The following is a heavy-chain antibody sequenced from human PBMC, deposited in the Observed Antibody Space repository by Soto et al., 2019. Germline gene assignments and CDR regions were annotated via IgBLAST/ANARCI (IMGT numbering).Heavy chain of an antibody. J-gene: IGHJ6*02. CDR1: GGSISSSSYY. D-gene: IGHD6-19*01. V-gene: IGHV4-39*01. Sequence: QLQLQESAPGLVKPSETLSLTCTVSGGSISSSSYYWGWIRQPPGKGLEWIGSIYYSGSTYSNPSLKSRLTIAVDTSNNQFSLKLSSVTAADTAVYYCARHVRRWYSSGWYVKVSMDRWGQGTTVTVSS. CDR3: ARHVRRWYSSGWYVKVSMDR. CDR2: IYYSGST.